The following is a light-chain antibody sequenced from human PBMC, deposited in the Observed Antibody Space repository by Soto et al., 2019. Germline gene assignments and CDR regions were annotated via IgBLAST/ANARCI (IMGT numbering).Light chain of an antibody. CDR2: GAS. CDR3: QQYSTSLT. J-gene: IGKJ4*02. V-gene: IGKV3-15*01. Sequence: EILMTQSPATLSVSPGERVILSCRASQSVGSTLAWYQQKPGQAPRLLIRGASTRSTGVPARFSGSGSGPEFTLTISSLQSEDFAVYYWQQYSTSLTFGGGTTLEIK. CDR1: QSVGST.